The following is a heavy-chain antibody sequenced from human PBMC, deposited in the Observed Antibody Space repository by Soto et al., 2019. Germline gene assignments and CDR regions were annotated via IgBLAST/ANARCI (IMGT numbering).Heavy chain of an antibody. V-gene: IGHV1-8*01. CDR2: MNPNSGNT. D-gene: IGHD6-19*01. J-gene: IGHJ3*02. Sequence: QVQLVQSGAEVKKPGASVKVSCKASGYTFTSYDINWVRQATGQGLEWMGWMNPNSGNTGYAQKFQGRVTMTRNTSISTAYMELSSLRSEDTAVYYCASVPEGSSGWYKTLFIPYAFDIWGQGTMVTVSS. CDR1: GYTFTSYD. CDR3: ASVPEGSSGWYKTLFIPYAFDI.